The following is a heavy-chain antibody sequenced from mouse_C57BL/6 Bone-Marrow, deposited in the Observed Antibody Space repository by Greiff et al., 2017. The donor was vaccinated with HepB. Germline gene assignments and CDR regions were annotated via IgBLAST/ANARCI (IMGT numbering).Heavy chain of an antibody. D-gene: IGHD2-4*01. CDR2: IWSGGST. V-gene: IGHV2-2*01. Sequence: VQLQQSGPGLVQPSQSLSITCTVSGFSLTSYGVHWVRQSPGKGLEWLGVIWSGGSTDYNAAFISRLSISKDNSKSQVFFKMNSLQADDTAIYYCASHDYDVYYYAMDYWGQGTSVTVSS. J-gene: IGHJ4*01. CDR1: GFSLTSYG. CDR3: ASHDYDVYYYAMDY.